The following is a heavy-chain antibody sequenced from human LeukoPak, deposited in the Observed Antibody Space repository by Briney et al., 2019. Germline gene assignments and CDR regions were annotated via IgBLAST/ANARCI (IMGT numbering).Heavy chain of an antibody. Sequence: PSETLSLTCTVSGGSISSGGYYWSWIRQPPGKGLEWIGYIYHSGSTYYNPSLKSRVTISVDRSKNQFSLKLSSVTAADTAVYYCARGVIVVAPAAIHYFDYWGQGTLVTVSS. V-gene: IGHV4-30-2*01. D-gene: IGHD2-2*01. J-gene: IGHJ4*02. CDR2: IYHSGST. CDR3: ARGVIVVAPAAIHYFDY. CDR1: GGSISSGGYY.